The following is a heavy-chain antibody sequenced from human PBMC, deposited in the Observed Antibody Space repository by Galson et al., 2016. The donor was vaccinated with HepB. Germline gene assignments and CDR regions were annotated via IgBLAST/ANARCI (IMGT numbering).Heavy chain of an antibody. CDR1: GFRFSTYA. CDR2: IIGTTFAT. V-gene: IGHV3-23*01. CDR3: AKGSYYGSAYLYGLDV. Sequence: SLRLSCAASGFRFSTYAMTWVRQAPGKGLEWVSGIIGTTFATYYADSVRGRFTISRDNSNHMLYLHMNSLRAEDTAVYYCAKGSYYGSAYLYGLDVWGQGTTVTVSS. J-gene: IGHJ6*02. D-gene: IGHD3-10*01.